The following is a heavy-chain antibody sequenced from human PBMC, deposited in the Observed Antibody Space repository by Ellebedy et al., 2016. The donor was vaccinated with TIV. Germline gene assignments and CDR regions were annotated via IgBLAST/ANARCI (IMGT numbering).Heavy chain of an antibody. Sequence: MPSETLSLTCTVSGGSIRGYYWSWIRQPAGKGMEWIGRIYTTGSGDYNPSLQSRVTMSVATSKNQFSLHLRSVTAADTAVYFCARVSLAGDFFDYWGQGTLVAVSS. D-gene: IGHD6-13*01. CDR2: IYTTGSG. CDR3: ARVSLAGDFFDY. V-gene: IGHV4-4*07. CDR1: GGSIRGYY. J-gene: IGHJ4*02.